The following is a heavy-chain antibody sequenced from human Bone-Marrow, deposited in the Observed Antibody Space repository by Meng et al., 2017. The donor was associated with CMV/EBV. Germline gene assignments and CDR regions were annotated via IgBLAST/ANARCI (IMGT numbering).Heavy chain of an antibody. CDR3: ARDLCPGLLSTSCDAFDI. J-gene: IGHJ3*02. V-gene: IGHV3-74*01. Sequence: GGPLRLSCAASGFTFSSYWMHWVRQAPGKGLVWVSRINSDGSSTSYADSVKGRFTISRDNAKNTLYLQMNSLRAEDTAVYYCARDLCPGLLSTSCDAFDIWGQGTIVTVSS. CDR2: INSDGSST. D-gene: IGHD2-2*01. CDR1: GFTFSSYW.